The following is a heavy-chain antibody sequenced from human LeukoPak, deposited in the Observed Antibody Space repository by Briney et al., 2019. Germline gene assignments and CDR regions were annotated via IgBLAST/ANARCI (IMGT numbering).Heavy chain of an antibody. V-gene: IGHV4-39*07. CDR2: IYYSGRT. CDR1: GGSISSSSYY. Sequence: SETLSLTCAVSGGSISSSSYYWGWIRQPPGKGLEWIGSIYYSGRTYYNPSLKSRVTISVDTSKNQFSLKLSSVTAADTAVYYCARAPSPGAYYYDSSGSDFDYWGQGTLVTVSS. D-gene: IGHD3-22*01. J-gene: IGHJ4*02. CDR3: ARAPSPGAYYYDSSGSDFDY.